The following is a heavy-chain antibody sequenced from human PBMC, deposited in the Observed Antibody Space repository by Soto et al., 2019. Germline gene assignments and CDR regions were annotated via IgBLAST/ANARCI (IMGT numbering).Heavy chain of an antibody. CDR3: ALSPGEQWLGYFDY. CDR2: IYWDDDK. Sequence: QITLKESGPTLVKPTQTLTLTCTFSGFSLSTSGVGVGWIRQPPGKALEWLALIYWDDDKRYSTSLKSRLTITKDTSKNQVVLTMTNMDPVDTATYYCALSPGEQWLGYFDYWGQGTLVTVSS. D-gene: IGHD6-19*01. J-gene: IGHJ4*02. CDR1: GFSLSTSGVG. V-gene: IGHV2-5*02.